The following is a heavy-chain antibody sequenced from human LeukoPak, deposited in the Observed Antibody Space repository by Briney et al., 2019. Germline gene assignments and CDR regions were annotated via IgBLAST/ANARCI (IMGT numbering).Heavy chain of an antibody. Sequence: ASVNVSCKASGYTFTSYGISWVRQAPGQGLERMGWISAYNGNTNYDQKLQGRVTMTTDTSTRKAYMELRSLRSDDTAVYYCGRSIAGDYVEWFDPWGQGTLVTVS. V-gene: IGHV1-18*01. CDR3: GRSIAGDYVEWFDP. CDR1: GYTFTSYG. D-gene: IGHD4-17*01. CDR2: ISAYNGNT. J-gene: IGHJ5*02.